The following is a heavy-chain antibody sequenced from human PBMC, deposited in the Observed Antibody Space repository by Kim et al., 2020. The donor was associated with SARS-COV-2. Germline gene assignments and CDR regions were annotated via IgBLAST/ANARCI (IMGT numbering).Heavy chain of an antibody. D-gene: IGHD4-17*01. Sequence: GGSLRLSCAASGFTFSSYGMNWVRQAPGKGLERISAITNNGGRTFYADSVKGRFTISRDNSKNMLYLQMNSLSAEDTAVYYCAKVPGTETTYLDYWGQGTLVTVSS. V-gene: IGHV3-23*01. CDR1: GFTFSSYG. J-gene: IGHJ4*02. CDR2: ITNNGGRT. CDR3: AKVPGTETTYLDY.